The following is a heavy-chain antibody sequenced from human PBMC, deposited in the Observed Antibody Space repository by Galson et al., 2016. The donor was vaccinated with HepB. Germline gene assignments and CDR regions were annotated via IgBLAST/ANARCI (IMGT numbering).Heavy chain of an antibody. CDR3: ARDRGIAAGGWFDP. J-gene: IGHJ5*02. Sequence: SLRLSCAASGFTFSNYYMHWVRQAPGKGLEWVSSISSSSKYIYYADSVKGRFTISRANANNSLFLQMNSLRAEDTAVYFCARDRGIAAGGWFDPWGQGTQVTASS. V-gene: IGHV3-21*01. CDR2: ISSSSKYI. D-gene: IGHD6-13*01. CDR1: GFTFSNYY.